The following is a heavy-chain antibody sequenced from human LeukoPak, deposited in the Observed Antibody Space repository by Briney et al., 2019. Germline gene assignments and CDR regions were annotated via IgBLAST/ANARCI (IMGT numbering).Heavy chain of an antibody. D-gene: IGHD5/OR15-5a*01. Sequence: SETLSLTCAVYGGSFSGYYWSWIRQPPGKGLEWIGKINHSGSTNYNPSLKSRVTISVDTSKNQFSLKLSSVTAADTAVYYCARDVYTPYYYYMDVWGKGTTVTVSS. CDR2: INHSGST. CDR1: GGSFSGYY. J-gene: IGHJ6*03. V-gene: IGHV4-34*01. CDR3: ARDVYTPYYYYMDV.